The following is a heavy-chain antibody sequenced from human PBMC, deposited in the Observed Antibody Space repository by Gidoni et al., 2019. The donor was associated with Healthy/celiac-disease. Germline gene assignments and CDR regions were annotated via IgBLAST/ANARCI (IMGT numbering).Heavy chain of an antibody. V-gene: IGHV1-69*09. D-gene: IGHD2-15*01. Sequence: QVQLVQSGAEVKKPGSSVKVSCTASGGTFSSYAISWVRQAPGQGLEWMGRIIPILGIANYAQKFQGRVTITADKSTSTAYMELSSLRSEDTAVYYCARDGRWYRAFDYWGQGTLVTVSS. CDR1: GGTFSSYA. CDR3: ARDGRWYRAFDY. J-gene: IGHJ4*02. CDR2: IIPILGIA.